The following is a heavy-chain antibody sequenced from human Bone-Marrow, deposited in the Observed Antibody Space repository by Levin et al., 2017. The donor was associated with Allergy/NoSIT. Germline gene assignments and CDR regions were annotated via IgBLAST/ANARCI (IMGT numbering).Heavy chain of an antibody. CDR1: GFTVDDYI. Sequence: GGSLRLSCAASGFTVDDYIIHWVRQALGKGLEWVSLISWDGDKTFYADSVRGRFTISRDNSTNSVYLQMNSLRTEDTAFYYCAKEISPRTAVAGTFDFWGQGTLVTVSS. CDR3: AKEISPRTAVAGTFDF. V-gene: IGHV3-43*01. D-gene: IGHD6-19*01. J-gene: IGHJ4*02. CDR2: ISWDGDKT.